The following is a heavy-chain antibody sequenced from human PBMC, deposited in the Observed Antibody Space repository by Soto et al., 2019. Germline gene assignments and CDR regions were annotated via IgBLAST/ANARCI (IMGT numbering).Heavy chain of an antibody. CDR1: GYTLTELS. CDR3: ATSIAVAGGGNWFDP. D-gene: IGHD6-19*01. Sequence: ASVKVSCKVSGYTLTELSMHWVRQAPGKGLEWVGGFDPEDGETIYAQKFQGRVTMTEDTSTDTAYMELSSLRSEDTAVYYCATSIAVAGGGNWFDPWGQGTLVTVSS. CDR2: FDPEDGET. J-gene: IGHJ5*02. V-gene: IGHV1-24*01.